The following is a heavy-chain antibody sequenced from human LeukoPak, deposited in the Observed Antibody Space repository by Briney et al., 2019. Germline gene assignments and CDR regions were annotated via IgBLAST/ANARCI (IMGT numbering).Heavy chain of an antibody. D-gene: IGHD3-22*01. J-gene: IGHJ4*02. CDR2: ISGSGGNT. CDR1: GFTFSSYA. Sequence: GGSLRLSCAASGFTFSSYAMSWVRQAPGKGLEWVSAISGSGGNTYYADSVKGRFAMSRDNSKNTLYLQMNSLRAEDTAVYYCAKESGLGYDSSGYEYWGQGTLVTVSS. CDR3: AKESGLGYDSSGYEY. V-gene: IGHV3-23*01.